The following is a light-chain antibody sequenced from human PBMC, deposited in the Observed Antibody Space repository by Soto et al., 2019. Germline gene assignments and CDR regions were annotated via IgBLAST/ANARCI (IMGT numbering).Light chain of an antibody. CDR1: QSISSTY. CDR2: GAS. Sequence: EIVLTQSPGTLSLSPGERATLSCRASQSISSTYLAWYQQKRGQAPRLLIYGASSRATGIPARFSGSGSGTDFTLTISRLEPEDFALYYCQQYGGSLTFGGGTKVEIK. CDR3: QQYGGSLT. J-gene: IGKJ4*01. V-gene: IGKV3-20*01.